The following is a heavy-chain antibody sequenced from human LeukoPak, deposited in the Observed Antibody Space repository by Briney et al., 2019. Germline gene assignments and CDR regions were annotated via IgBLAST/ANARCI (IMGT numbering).Heavy chain of an antibody. CDR3: ARDDYGSGSYYLYYYYGMDV. V-gene: IGHV1-18*01. D-gene: IGHD3-10*01. J-gene: IGHJ6*02. CDR2: ISAYNGNT. Sequence: ASVKVSCKASGYTFTSYGISWVRQAPGQGLEWMGWISAYNGNTNYAQKLQGRVTMTTDTSTSTAYMELRSQRSDDTAVYYCARDDYGSGSYYLYYYYGMDVWGQGTTVTVSS. CDR1: GYTFTSYG.